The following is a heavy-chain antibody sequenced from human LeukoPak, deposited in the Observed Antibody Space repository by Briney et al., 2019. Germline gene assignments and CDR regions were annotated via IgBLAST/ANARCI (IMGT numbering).Heavy chain of an antibody. V-gene: IGHV3-7*03. CDR2: INHNGNVN. CDR1: GFPFSSYW. J-gene: IGHJ6*02. Sequence: GSLRLSCAASGFPFSSYWMNWARQAPGKGLEWVASINHNGNVNYYVDSVKGRFTISRDNAKNSLYLQMSNLRAEDTAVYFWGRGGGLDVWAQGPRSPSP. D-gene: IGHD3-16*01. CDR3: GRGGGLDV.